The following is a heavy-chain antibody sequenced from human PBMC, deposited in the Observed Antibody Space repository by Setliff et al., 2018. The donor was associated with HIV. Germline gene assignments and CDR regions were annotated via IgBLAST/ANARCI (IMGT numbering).Heavy chain of an antibody. CDR2: IRYDGNSK. CDR3: ATCSSYSSDWHEYYFDY. Sequence: GGSLRLSCAASGFTFSSYGMHWVRQAPGKGLEWVAFIRYDGNSKYYADSVMGRFTISRDNSKNTLYLQMNSLRAEDTAVYYCATCSSYSSDWHEYYFDYWGQGTLVTVSS. CDR1: GFTFSSYG. D-gene: IGHD6-19*01. V-gene: IGHV3-30*02. J-gene: IGHJ4*02.